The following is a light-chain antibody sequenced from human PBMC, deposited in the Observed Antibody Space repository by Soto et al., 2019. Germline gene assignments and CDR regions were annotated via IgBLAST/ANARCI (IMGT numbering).Light chain of an antibody. CDR1: QSVSNNY. J-gene: IGKJ1*01. Sequence: EIVLTQSPGTLSLSPGERATLSCRASQSVSNNYLAWYQQKPGQAPRLLIYGASSRATGIPARFSGSGSGTEFTLTVSSLQTDDFATYYCQQYDSYSWTFGQGTKVDIK. V-gene: IGKV3-20*01. CDR3: QQYDSYSWT. CDR2: GAS.